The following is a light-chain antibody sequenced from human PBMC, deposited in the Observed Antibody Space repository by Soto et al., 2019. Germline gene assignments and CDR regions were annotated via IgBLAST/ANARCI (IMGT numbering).Light chain of an antibody. Sequence: IQMTQSPSSLSASVGDRVTITCRASQGIGSSLAWYQQKPGKPPRVLIYSTSTLSNGVPSRFSGSGSGTDFSLTISSLQPEDFVTYFCQQANTFPFTFGGGTKVDIK. V-gene: IGKV1-12*02. CDR2: STS. J-gene: IGKJ4*01. CDR1: QGIGSS. CDR3: QQANTFPFT.